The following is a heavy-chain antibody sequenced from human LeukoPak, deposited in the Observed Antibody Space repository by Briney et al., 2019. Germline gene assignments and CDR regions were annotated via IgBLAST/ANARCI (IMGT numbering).Heavy chain of an antibody. V-gene: IGHV3-23*01. J-gene: IGHJ4*02. Sequence: LPGGSLRLSCAASGFTSSGYAMSWVRQAPRKGLEWVSTISGSDGSTYYADSVKGRFTISRDNSKNTLYLQMNSLRAEDTAVYYCAKDRETWGSSGFDYWGQGTLVTVSS. CDR1: GFTSSGYA. CDR3: AKDRETWGSSGFDY. CDR2: ISGSDGST. D-gene: IGHD7-27*01.